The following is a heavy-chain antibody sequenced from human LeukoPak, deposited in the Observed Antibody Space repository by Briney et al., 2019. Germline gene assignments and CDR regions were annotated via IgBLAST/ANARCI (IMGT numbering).Heavy chain of an antibody. CDR3: ARLRALSYYDSSGDFYYFEY. CDR1: GASISSYY. V-gene: IGHV4-59*01. D-gene: IGHD3-22*01. J-gene: IGHJ4*02. Sequence: PSETLFLTCTVSGASISSYYWGWLRQPPGKGLEWIGFIYYSGITNYNPSLKSRVTISVDMSKNQFSLKLTSVTAADTAVYYCARLRALSYYDSSGDFYYFEYWGQGALVTVSS. CDR2: IYYSGIT.